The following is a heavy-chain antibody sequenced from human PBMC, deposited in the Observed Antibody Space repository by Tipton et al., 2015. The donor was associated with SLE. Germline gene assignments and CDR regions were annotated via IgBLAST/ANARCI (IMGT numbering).Heavy chain of an antibody. J-gene: IGHJ4*02. Sequence: SLRLSCAASGFSFSTSYMSWIRQTPGKGLEWVSHISNGRTTKYYADSVKGRFSVSRDNVKDSLSLQMNSLRAEDTAVYYCARDAGGGSNRYDYLVYWGRGTLGPVS. CDR1: GFSFSTSY. CDR2: ISNGRTTK. CDR3: ARDAGGGSNRYDYLVY. V-gene: IGHV3-11*01. D-gene: IGHD3-16*01.